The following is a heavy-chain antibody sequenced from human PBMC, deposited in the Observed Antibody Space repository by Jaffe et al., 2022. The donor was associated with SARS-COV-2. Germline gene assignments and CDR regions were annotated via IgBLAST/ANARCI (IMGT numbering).Heavy chain of an antibody. CDR3: ARERSAHRAIFDY. J-gene: IGHJ4*02. V-gene: IGHV3-30-3*01. Sequence: QVQLVESGGGVVQPGRSLRLSCAASGFTFSSYAMHWVRQAPGKGLEWVAVISYDGSNKYYADSVKGRFTISRDNSKNTLYLQMNSLRAEDTAVYYCARERSAHRAIFDYWGQGTLVTVSS. CDR1: GFTFSSYA. CDR2: ISYDGSNK.